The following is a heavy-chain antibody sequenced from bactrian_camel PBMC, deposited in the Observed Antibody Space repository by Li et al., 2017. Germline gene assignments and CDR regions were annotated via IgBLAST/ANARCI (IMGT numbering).Heavy chain of an antibody. V-gene: IGHV3S6*01. CDR2: IYSDGSDT. CDR1: GFTFGDYG. CDR3: ATGALYGGSWYVARGY. D-gene: IGHD2*01. J-gene: IGHJ6*01. Sequence: VQLVESGGDLVQPGGSQRLSCAASGFTFGDYGMSWVRQAPGKGLEWVSGIYSDGSDTYYADNVKGRFTIGRDNANDTLYLQMNSLRSEDTALYYCATGALYGGSWYVARGYWGQGTQVTVS.